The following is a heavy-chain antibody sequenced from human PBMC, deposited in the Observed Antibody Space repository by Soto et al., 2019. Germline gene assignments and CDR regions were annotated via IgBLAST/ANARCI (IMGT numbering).Heavy chain of an antibody. Sequence: SVKVSCKASGGPYSKYSISWVRQAPGQGLEWVGRIIPIFDTTNYAQKFQGRATITADKSTSTVYMDLSSLKSEDTAVYYCARSLLGDYYDSDGLDNWGQGTLVTVSS. CDR3: ARSLLGDYYDSDGLDN. CDR2: IIPIFDTT. J-gene: IGHJ4*02. D-gene: IGHD3-22*01. CDR1: GGPYSKYS. V-gene: IGHV1-69*08.